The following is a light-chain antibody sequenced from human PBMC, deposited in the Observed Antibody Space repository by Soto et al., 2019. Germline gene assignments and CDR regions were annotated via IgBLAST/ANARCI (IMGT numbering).Light chain of an antibody. CDR1: SSNIGSNY. V-gene: IGLV1-47*01. CDR2: RNN. Sequence: QSVLTQPPSASGTPGQRVTISCSGSSSNIGSNYVYWYQQLPGTAPKLLIYRNNQRPLGVPDRFSGSKSGTSASLAISGLRSEDEADYYCAAWDDSLSGRVFGTGTKVTVL. CDR3: AAWDDSLSGRV. J-gene: IGLJ1*01.